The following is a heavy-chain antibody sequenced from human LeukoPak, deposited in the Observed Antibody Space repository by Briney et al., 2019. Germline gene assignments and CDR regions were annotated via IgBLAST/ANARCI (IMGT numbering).Heavy chain of an antibody. CDR1: GDSISTYF. J-gene: IGHJ3*02. D-gene: IGHD3-10*02. Sequence: SETLSLTCTVSGDSISTYFWSWIRQPPGKGLEWIGEINHSGSTNYNPSLKSRVTISVDTSKNQFSLKVNSVIAADTAVYYCARGDVDPYVFDIWGQGTMVTVSA. V-gene: IGHV4-34*01. CDR3: ARGDVDPYVFDI. CDR2: INHSGST.